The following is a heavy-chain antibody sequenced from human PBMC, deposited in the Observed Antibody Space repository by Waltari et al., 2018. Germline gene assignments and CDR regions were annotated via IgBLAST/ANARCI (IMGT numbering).Heavy chain of an antibody. V-gene: IGHV4-31*03. CDR3: ARGGYGDYGDY. Sequence: QVQLQESGPGLVKPSQTLSLTCTVSGGSISSGGYYWSWIRQHPGKGLEWIGYIYYSGSTYYNPSLKSRVTISVDTSKNQFSLKLSSLRSEDTAVYYCARGGYGDYGDYWGQGTLVIVSS. CDR1: GGSISSGGYY. CDR2: IYYSGST. D-gene: IGHD4-17*01. J-gene: IGHJ4*02.